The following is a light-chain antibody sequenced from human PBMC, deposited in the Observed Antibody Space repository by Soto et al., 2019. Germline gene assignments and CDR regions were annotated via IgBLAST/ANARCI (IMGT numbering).Light chain of an antibody. CDR1: QSISSW. V-gene: IGKV1-5*01. Sequence: DIQMTQSPSTLSASVGDRVTITCRASQSISSWLAWYQQKPGKAPKLLIYDASSLESGVPSRFSGSGSGTDLTITISSLQPEDFETDYCQQRYSTRWTFGQGTKVDIK. J-gene: IGKJ1*01. CDR2: DAS. CDR3: QQRYSTRWT.